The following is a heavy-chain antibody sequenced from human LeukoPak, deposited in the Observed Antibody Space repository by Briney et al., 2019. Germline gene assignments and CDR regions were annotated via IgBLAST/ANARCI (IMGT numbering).Heavy chain of an antibody. CDR2: ISAYNGNT. Sequence: VSVKVSCKASGYTFTSYGISWVRQAPGQGLEWMGWISAYNGNTNYAQELQGRVTMTTDTSTSTAYMELRSLRSDDTAVYYCARADYYDSSGYYPIDYWGQGTLVTVSS. J-gene: IGHJ4*02. V-gene: IGHV1-18*01. CDR3: ARADYYDSSGYYPIDY. D-gene: IGHD3-22*01. CDR1: GYTFTSYG.